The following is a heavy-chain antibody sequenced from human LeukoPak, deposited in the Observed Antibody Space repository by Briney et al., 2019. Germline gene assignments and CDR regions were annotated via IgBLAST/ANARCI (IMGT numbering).Heavy chain of an antibody. CDR1: GFTFSSYA. J-gene: IGHJ4*02. Sequence: PGGSLRLSCAASGFTFSSYAMSWVRQAPGKGLEWVSVISGSGGSTYYADSVKGRFTISRDNSKNTLYLQMNSLRAEDTAVYYCATPLASSGYYLTGDYWGQGTLVTVSS. V-gene: IGHV3-23*01. D-gene: IGHD3-22*01. CDR2: ISGSGGST. CDR3: ATPLASSGYYLTGDY.